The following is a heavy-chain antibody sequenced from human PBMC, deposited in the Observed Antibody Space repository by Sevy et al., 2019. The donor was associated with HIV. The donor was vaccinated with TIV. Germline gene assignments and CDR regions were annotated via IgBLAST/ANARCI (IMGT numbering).Heavy chain of an antibody. CDR1: GFTFSSAW. Sequence: GGSLRLSCAASGFTFSSAWMSWVRLAPGKGLEWVGRIKSKTDGGTIDYAAPVRGRFTISRENSKNTLYLQMNTLKTEDTAVYYCITDPGFRGYDKEVINYYDYGMDVWGQGTTVTVSS. J-gene: IGHJ6*02. CDR3: ITDPGFRGYDKEVINYYDYGMDV. D-gene: IGHD5-12*01. CDR2: IKSKTDGGTI. V-gene: IGHV3-15*01.